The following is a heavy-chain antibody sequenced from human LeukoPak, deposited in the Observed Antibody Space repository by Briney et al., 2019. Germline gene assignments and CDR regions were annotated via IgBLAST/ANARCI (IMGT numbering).Heavy chain of an antibody. J-gene: IGHJ3*02. V-gene: IGHV1-69*05. CDR1: GGTFSSYA. CDR3: ARDQRWYQRHGAFDI. D-gene: IGHD2-15*01. Sequence: SVKVSCKASGGTFSSYAISWVRQAPGQGLEWMGRIIPIFGTANYAQKFQGRVTITTDESTSTAYMELSSLRSEDTAVYYCARDQRWYQRHGAFDIWGQGTMVTVSS. CDR2: IIPIFGTA.